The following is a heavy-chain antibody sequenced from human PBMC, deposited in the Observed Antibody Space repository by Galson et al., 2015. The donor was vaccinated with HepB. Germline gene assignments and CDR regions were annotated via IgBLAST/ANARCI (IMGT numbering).Heavy chain of an antibody. J-gene: IGHJ6*02. V-gene: IGHV3-23*01. CDR1: GFTFSSYA. CDR2: VSGSGGST. CDR3: VKGHYDFWSGSYPLESYYYYYGMDV. Sequence: SLRLSCAASGFTFSSYAMNWVRRAPGKGLEWVSGVSGSGGSTYYADSVKGRFTISRDHSKNTLYLQMNSLRAEDTAVYYCVKGHYDFWSGSYPLESYYYYYGMDVWGQGTTVTVSS. D-gene: IGHD3-3*01.